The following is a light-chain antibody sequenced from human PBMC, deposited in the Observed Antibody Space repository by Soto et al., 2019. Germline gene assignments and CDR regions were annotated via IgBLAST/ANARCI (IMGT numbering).Light chain of an antibody. CDR1: QSVNSNY. CDR3: QQYDKSPWT. CDR2: ITS. Sequence: EIVLTQSPGTLSLSPGEGATLSCRASQSVNSNYLAWLQQKPGQAPRLLIYITSNRATGIPDRFSGSGSGTDFTLTISRLEPEDFVVYSCQQYDKSPWTFGQGTKVEIK. J-gene: IGKJ1*01. V-gene: IGKV3-20*01.